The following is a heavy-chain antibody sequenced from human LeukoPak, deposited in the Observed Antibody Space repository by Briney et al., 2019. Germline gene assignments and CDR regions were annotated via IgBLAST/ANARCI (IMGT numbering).Heavy chain of an antibody. CDR2: IYYSGST. J-gene: IGHJ6*02. CDR3: ARGPTVNNYYYGMDV. V-gene: IGHV4-59*01. CDR1: GGSISSYY. Sequence: PSGTLSLTCTVSGGSISSYYWSWIRQPPGKGLEWIGYIYYSGSTNYNPSLKSQVTMSVDTSKKQFSLKLSSVTAADTAVYFCARGPTVNNYYYGMDVWGQGTTVTVSS. D-gene: IGHD4-17*01.